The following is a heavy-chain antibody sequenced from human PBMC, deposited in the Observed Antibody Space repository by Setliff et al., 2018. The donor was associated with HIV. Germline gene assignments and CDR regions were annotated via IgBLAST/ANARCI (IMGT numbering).Heavy chain of an antibody. CDR1: GGTFTSSA. J-gene: IGHJ5*02. Sequence: SVKVSCKASGGTFTSSAISWVRQARGQGLEWMGAIIPHFDAPQYAQKFQGRVTITADQSTSTAYMELSGLTSEDTAMYYCARNVPGIVPRRVGFDPWGQGTLVTVSS. CDR2: IIPHFDAP. CDR3: ARNVPGIVPRRVGFDP. D-gene: IGHD1-26*01. V-gene: IGHV1-69*13.